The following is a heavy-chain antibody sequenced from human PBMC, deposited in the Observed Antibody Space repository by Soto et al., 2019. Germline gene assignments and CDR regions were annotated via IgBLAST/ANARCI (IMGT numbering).Heavy chain of an antibody. Sequence: QVQLVQSGAEVKKPGASVKVSCKASGYTFASYGVSWVRQAPGQGLEWMGWISGYNGNTNYAQKLQGRVTMTTDTSTSTAYMELRSLRSDDTAVYYCARAGKYYYGSGSPNYYGMDVWGQGITVNVSS. J-gene: IGHJ6*02. V-gene: IGHV1-18*04. CDR1: GYTFASYG. D-gene: IGHD3-10*01. CDR3: ARAGKYYYGSGSPNYYGMDV. CDR2: ISGYNGNT.